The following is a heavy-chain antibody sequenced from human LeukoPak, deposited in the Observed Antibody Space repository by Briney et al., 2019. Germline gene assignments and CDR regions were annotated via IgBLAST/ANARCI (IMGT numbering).Heavy chain of an antibody. CDR1: GGPFSGYY. CDR3: ARASRYFDWLFAPYYFDY. Sequence: PSETLSLTCAVYGGPFSGYYWSWIRRPPGKGLEWIGEINHSGSTNYNPSLKSRVTISVDTSKNQFSLKLSSVTAADTAVYYCARASRYFDWLFAPYYFDYWGQGTLVTVSS. J-gene: IGHJ4*02. D-gene: IGHD3-9*01. CDR2: INHSGST. V-gene: IGHV4-34*01.